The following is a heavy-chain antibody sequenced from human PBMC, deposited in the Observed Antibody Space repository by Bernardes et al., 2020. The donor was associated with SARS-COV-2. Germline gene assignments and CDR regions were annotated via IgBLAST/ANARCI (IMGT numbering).Heavy chain of an antibody. Sequence: ASMKVSCKASGYTFTSYGISWVRQAPGQGLEWMGWISAYNGNTNYAQKLQGRVTMTTDTSTSTAYMELRSLRSDDTAVYYCASLLRGVMADYYYYYMDVWGKGTTVTVSS. CDR3: ASLLRGVMADYYYYYMDV. CDR1: GYTFTSYG. J-gene: IGHJ6*03. V-gene: IGHV1-18*01. D-gene: IGHD3-10*01. CDR2: ISAYNGNT.